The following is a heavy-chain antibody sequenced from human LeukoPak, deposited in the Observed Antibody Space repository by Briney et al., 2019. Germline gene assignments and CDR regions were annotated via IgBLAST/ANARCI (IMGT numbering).Heavy chain of an antibody. J-gene: IGHJ6*02. CDR2: IYDSGST. CDR3: AKGGSTNFYYGDV. CDR1: GGSMTNLY. D-gene: IGHD2/OR15-2a*01. Sequence: SETLSLTCSVSGGSMTNLYWTWVRQPPGKGLEWVGDIYDSGSTRYNTSLESRVNISVDTSTTQFSLKLSSVTAADTAVYYCAKGGSTNFYYGDVWGQGTTVTVSS. V-gene: IGHV4-59*01.